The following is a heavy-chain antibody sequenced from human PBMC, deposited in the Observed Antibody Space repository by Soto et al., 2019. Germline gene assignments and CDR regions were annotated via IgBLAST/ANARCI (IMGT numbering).Heavy chain of an antibody. Sequence: PGESLKISCKGSGYSFTSYWIGWVRQMPGKGLEWMGIIYPGDSDTRYSPSFQGQVTISADKSISTAYLQWSSLKASDTAMYYCARRQPGGYYGSGSHPVRYYYGMDVWGQGTTVTVSS. CDR3: ARRQPGGYYGSGSHPVRYYYGMDV. CDR1: GYSFTSYW. V-gene: IGHV5-51*01. D-gene: IGHD3-10*01. J-gene: IGHJ6*02. CDR2: IYPGDSDT.